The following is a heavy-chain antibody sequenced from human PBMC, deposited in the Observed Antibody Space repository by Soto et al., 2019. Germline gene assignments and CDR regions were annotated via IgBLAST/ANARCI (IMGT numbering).Heavy chain of an antibody. V-gene: IGHV1-58*02. CDR3: ASALGIEVAVGLFY. Sequence: SVKVSCKASGFAFTSSAMHWVRQARGQRLERIGWIVVGSGNTNYAQKFQERVTITRDMPTSTAYMELSSLRSEDTAVHYCASALGIEVAVGLFYCGQGTLVTVSS. CDR2: IVVGSGNT. CDR1: GFAFTSSA. J-gene: IGHJ4*02. D-gene: IGHD6-19*01.